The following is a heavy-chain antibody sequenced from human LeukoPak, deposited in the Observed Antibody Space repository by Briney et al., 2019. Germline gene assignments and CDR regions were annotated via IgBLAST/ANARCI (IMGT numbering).Heavy chain of an antibody. CDR3: ARMGGYSLSPLDY. V-gene: IGHV4-39*07. J-gene: IGHJ4*02. Sequence: PSETLSLTCTVSGGSISSSSYYWGWIRQPPGKGLEWIGSIYYSGSTYYSPSLKSRVTISVDTSKNQFSLKLSSVTAADTAVYYCARMGGYSLSPLDYWGQGTLVTVSS. CDR2: IYYSGST. D-gene: IGHD3-16*01. CDR1: GGSISSSSYY.